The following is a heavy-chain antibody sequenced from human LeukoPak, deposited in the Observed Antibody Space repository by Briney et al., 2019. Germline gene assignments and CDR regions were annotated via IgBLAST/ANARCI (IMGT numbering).Heavy chain of an antibody. CDR3: ARDRRSSSGWYYFDY. CDR1: GYTFTSYY. D-gene: IGHD6-19*01. CDR2: INPSGGST. V-gene: IGHV1-46*01. J-gene: IGHJ4*02. Sequence: ASVKVSCKASGYTFTSYYMHWVRQAPGQGLEWMGIINPSGGSTSYAQKLQGRVTMTRDTSTSTVYMELSSLRSEDTAVYYCARDRRSSSGWYYFDYWGQGTLVTVSS.